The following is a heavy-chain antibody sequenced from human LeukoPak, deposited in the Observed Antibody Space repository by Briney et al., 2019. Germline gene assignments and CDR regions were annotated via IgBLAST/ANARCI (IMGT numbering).Heavy chain of an antibody. CDR3: VREYYYFDY. Sequence: GRSLRLSCAASGFTFSSYGMHWVRQAPGKGLEWVAVISYDGSNKYYADSVKGRFTISRDNSKNTLYLQMNSLRAEDAAIYYCVREYYYFDYWGQGTLVTVSS. V-gene: IGHV3-30*03. CDR2: ISYDGSNK. CDR1: GFTFSSYG. D-gene: IGHD6-6*01. J-gene: IGHJ4*02.